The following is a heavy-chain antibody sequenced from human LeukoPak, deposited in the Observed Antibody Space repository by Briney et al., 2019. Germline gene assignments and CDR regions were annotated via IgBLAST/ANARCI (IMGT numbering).Heavy chain of an antibody. CDR1: GFTFSSYG. Sequence: PGGSLRLSCAASGFTFSSYGMHWVRQAPGKGLEGVAFLRYDGSNKYYADSVKGRFTISRDNSKNTLYLQMNSLRAEDTAVYYCAKDIEVRGVSYFDYWGQGTLVTVSS. D-gene: IGHD3-10*01. V-gene: IGHV3-30*02. J-gene: IGHJ4*02. CDR3: AKDIEVRGVSYFDY. CDR2: LRYDGSNK.